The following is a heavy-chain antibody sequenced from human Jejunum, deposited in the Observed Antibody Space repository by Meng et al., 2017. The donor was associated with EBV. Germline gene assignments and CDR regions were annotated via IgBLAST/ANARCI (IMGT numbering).Heavy chain of an antibody. J-gene: IGHJ4*02. Sequence: GQVVESGGGLIQPGGSLGLSCEASGFTVSSNYMSWVRQAPGKGLEWVSVIYSGGSTYYADSVKGRFTISRDNSKNTLYLQMNSLRAEDTAVYYCARRRPGGGLDYWGQGTLVTVSS. CDR3: ARRRPGGGLDY. V-gene: IGHV3-53*01. CDR2: IYSGGST. D-gene: IGHD1-1*01. CDR1: GFTVSSNY.